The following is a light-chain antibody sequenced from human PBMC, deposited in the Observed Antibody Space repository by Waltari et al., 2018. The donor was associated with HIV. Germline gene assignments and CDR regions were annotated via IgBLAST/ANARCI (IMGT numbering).Light chain of an antibody. J-gene: IGLJ2*01. CDR2: EDS. CDR3: QAWDRSTVI. Sequence: YELTQPPSVSVSPGQTANITCSGDKLGQKYAHWYQQKSGQSPVLLIYEDSKRRSGIPERFSGSISGDTATLTISGNQAEDEADYHCQAWDRSTVIFAGGTKLTVL. CDR1: KLGQKY. V-gene: IGLV3-1*01.